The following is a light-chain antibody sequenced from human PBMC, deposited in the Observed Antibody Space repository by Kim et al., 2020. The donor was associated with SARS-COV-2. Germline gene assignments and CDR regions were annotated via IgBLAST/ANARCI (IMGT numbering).Light chain of an antibody. V-gene: IGLV1-51*01. CDR3: ATWDNSLNGGV. CDR1: SSNIGNNH. CDR2: DTD. J-gene: IGLJ2*01. Sequence: QSVLTQPPSASAAPGQKVTIACFGSSSNIGNNHVSWYQQFPGTAPKVVIYDTDNRPSGVPDRFSGSRSGTSATLAITGLQTGDEADYYCATWDNSLNGGVFGGGTQLTVL.